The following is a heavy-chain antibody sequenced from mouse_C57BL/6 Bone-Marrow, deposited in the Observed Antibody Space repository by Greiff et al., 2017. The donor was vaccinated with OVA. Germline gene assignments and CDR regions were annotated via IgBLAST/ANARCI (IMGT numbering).Heavy chain of an antibody. J-gene: IGHJ4*01. CDR3: ARGWLLRTYAMDY. Sequence: ESGAELVKPGASVKISCKASGYAFSSYWMNWVKQRPGKGLEWIGQIYPGDGDTNYNGKFKGKATLTADKSSSTAYMQLSSLTSEDSAVYFCARGWLLRTYAMDYWGQGTSVTVSS. D-gene: IGHD2-3*01. CDR1: GYAFSSYW. V-gene: IGHV1-80*01. CDR2: IYPGDGDT.